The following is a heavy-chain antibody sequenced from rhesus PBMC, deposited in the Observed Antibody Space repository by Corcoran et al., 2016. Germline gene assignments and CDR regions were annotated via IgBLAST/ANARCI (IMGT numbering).Heavy chain of an antibody. CDR1: GGSLSSSY. CDR3: ARERAGTTLFDY. D-gene: IGHD1-20*01. J-gene: IGHJ4*01. Sequence: QLQLQESGPGLVKPSETLSVTCAVSGGSLSSSYWSWIRQAPGRGLEWIGYIYGSGSSTNYNPSLKSRVTLSVDTSKNQFSLKLSSVTAADTAVYYCARERAGTTLFDYWGQGVLVTVSS. V-gene: IGHV4-169*02. CDR2: IYGSGSST.